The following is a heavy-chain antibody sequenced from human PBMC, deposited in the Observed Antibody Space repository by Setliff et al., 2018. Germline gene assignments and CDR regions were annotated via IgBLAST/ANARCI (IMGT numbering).Heavy chain of an antibody. CDR2: INTNTGNP. Sequence: GASVKVSCKASGYTFTTYAIGWMRQAPGQGPEWMGWINTNTGNPSYAQGFTGRFVFSLDTSVSTAYPQISSLKGEDTGVYYCARASRYGTIRYRGDYYMDVWGKGTTVTVSS. J-gene: IGHJ6*03. CDR3: ARASRYGTIRYRGDYYMDV. D-gene: IGHD5-12*01. CDR1: GYTFTTYA. V-gene: IGHV7-4-1*02.